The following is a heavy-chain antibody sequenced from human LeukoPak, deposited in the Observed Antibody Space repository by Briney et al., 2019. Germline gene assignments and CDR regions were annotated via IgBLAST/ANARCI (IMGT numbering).Heavy chain of an antibody. CDR2: ISSSSSYI. Sequence: PGGYLRLSCAASGFTFSSYSMNWVRQAPGRGLEWVSSISSSSSYIYYADSVKGRFTISRDNAKNSLYLQMNSLRAEDTAVYYCAREPVLNWFDPWGQGTLVTVSS. J-gene: IGHJ5*02. CDR1: GFTFSSYS. V-gene: IGHV3-21*01. CDR3: AREPVLNWFDP. D-gene: IGHD6-6*01.